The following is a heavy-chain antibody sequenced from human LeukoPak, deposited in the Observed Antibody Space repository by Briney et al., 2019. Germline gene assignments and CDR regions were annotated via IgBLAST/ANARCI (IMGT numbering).Heavy chain of an antibody. CDR2: IIPLLGMP. Sequence: SVKVSCKASGGTFSTYTINWVRQAPGQGLEWMGGIIPLLGMPNSAQKFQDRVTLTADEGTATAYMELSSLTSEDTAIYYCARSRRDGYNSFDSWGQGSLITVSS. D-gene: IGHD5-24*01. CDR3: ARSRRDGYNSFDS. J-gene: IGHJ4*02. V-gene: IGHV1-69*10. CDR1: GGTFSTYT.